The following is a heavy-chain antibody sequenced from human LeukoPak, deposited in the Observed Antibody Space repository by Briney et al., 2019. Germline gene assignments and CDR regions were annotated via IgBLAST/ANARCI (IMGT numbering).Heavy chain of an antibody. J-gene: IGHJ5*02. V-gene: IGHV1-2*02. D-gene: IGHD4-17*01. CDR3: ARDYYGDYMAYWFDP. CDR2: INPNSGGT. CDR1: GYTFTGYY. Sequence: ASVKVSCKASGYTFTGYYMHWVRQAPGQGLEWMGWINPNSGGTNYAQKFQGRVTMTRDTPISTAYMELSRLRSDDTAVYYCARDYYGDYMAYWFDPWGQGTLVTVSS.